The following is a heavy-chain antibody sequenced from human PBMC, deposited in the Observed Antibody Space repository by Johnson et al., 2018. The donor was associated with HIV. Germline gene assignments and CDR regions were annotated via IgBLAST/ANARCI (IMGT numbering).Heavy chain of an antibody. D-gene: IGHD3-10*01. V-gene: IGHV3-33*06. Sequence: QVQLVESGGGVVHPGRSLRVSCAASGFTFSDHAIHWVRQAPGKGLEWVAVIWFDGSNKYYADSVKGRFTISRDNSKNTLYLQMDSLRAEDTAVYYCAKEGITMEVDIWGQGTTVTVSS. CDR1: GFTFSDHA. CDR2: IWFDGSNK. CDR3: AKEGITMEVDI. J-gene: IGHJ3*02.